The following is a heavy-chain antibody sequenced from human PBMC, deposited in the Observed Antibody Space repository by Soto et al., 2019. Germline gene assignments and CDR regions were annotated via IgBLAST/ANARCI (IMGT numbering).Heavy chain of an antibody. CDR1: GGSISSSNW. D-gene: IGHD3-10*01. Sequence: SETLFLTCAVSGGSISSSNWWGWVRQPPGKGLEWIGEIYHSGSTNYNPSLKSRVTISVDKSKNQFSLKLSSVTAADTAVYYCARAHSGSPRNYFDYWGQGTPVTAPQ. CDR3: ARAHSGSPRNYFDY. V-gene: IGHV4-4*02. J-gene: IGHJ4*02. CDR2: IYHSGST.